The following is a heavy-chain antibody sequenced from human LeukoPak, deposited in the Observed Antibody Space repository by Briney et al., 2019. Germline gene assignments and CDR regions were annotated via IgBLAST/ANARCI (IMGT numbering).Heavy chain of an antibody. CDR1: GGSFSGYY. V-gene: IGHV4-34*01. CDR3: ARVVKPTLWFGELDWYFDL. J-gene: IGHJ2*01. Sequence: SETLSLTCAVYGGSFSGYYWSWIRQPPGKGLEWIGEINHSGSTNYNPSLKSRVTISVDTSKNQFSLKLSSVTAADTAVYYCARVVKPTLWFGELDWYFDLWGRGTLVTVSS. CDR2: INHSGST. D-gene: IGHD3-10*01.